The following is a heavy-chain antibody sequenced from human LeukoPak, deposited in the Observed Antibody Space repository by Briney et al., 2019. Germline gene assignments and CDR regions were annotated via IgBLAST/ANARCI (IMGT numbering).Heavy chain of an antibody. Sequence: SETLSLTCTVSGGSISSGDYYWTWIGQHPGKGLEWIGYSYYTGSTYYNPSLRSRVTMSVDTSKNQFSLDLNSVTAADTAVYYCARGDSSGAENAFDIWGQGTMVTVSS. CDR3: ARGDSSGAENAFDI. J-gene: IGHJ3*02. V-gene: IGHV4-31*03. CDR2: SYYTGST. CDR1: GGSISSGDYY. D-gene: IGHD3-22*01.